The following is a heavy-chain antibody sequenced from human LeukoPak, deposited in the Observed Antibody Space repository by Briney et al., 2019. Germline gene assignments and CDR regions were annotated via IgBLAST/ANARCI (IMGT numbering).Heavy chain of an antibody. J-gene: IGHJ5*02. CDR1: GGSISSGGYY. Sequence: SETLSLTCTVSGGSISSGGYYWSWIRQHPGKGLEWIGYIYYSGSTYYNPSLKSRVTISVDTSKNQFSLKLSSVTAADTAVYYCARDQGPSPYDSSGYGVENWFDPWGQGTLVTVSS. V-gene: IGHV4-31*03. CDR2: IYYSGST. CDR3: ARDQGPSPYDSSGYGVENWFDP. D-gene: IGHD3-22*01.